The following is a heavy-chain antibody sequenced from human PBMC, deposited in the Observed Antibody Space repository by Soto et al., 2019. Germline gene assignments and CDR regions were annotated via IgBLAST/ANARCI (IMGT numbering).Heavy chain of an antibody. CDR1: GGSISSGTQY. D-gene: IGHD1-26*01. Sequence: QVHLQESGPGLVRPSQTLSLTCTVSGGSISSGTQYWSWIRQTPGKGLEFIGHVYFSGRTYYKPSHQGRCSISIDTSKTHFSLTLDSVTAADTAIYLWARVPIVGVTGRGGFDVWGPGT. V-gene: IGHV4-30-4*08. CDR2: VYFSGRT. J-gene: IGHJ3*01. CDR3: ARVPIVGVTGRGGFDV.